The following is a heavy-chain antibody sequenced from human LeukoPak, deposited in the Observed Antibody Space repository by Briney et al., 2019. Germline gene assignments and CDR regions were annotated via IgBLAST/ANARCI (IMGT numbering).Heavy chain of an antibody. D-gene: IGHD3-10*01. J-gene: IGHJ4*02. Sequence: GASVKVSCKASGYTFTGYYMHWVRQAPGQGLEWMGWINPNSGGTNYAQKFQGRDTMTRDASISTAYMELSRLRSDDTAVYYCARRGNMIGDGSGSYYHFDYWGQGTLVTVSS. CDR3: ARRGNMIGDGSGSYYHFDY. V-gene: IGHV1-2*02. CDR1: GYTFTGYY. CDR2: INPNSGGT.